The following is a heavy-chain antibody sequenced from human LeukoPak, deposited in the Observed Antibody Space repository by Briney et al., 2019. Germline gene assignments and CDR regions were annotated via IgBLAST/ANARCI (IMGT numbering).Heavy chain of an antibody. D-gene: IGHD1-1*01. J-gene: IGHJ4*02. Sequence: ASVKVSCKASGYTFTSYDINWVRQATGQGLEWMGWINPNSGNTGYAQKFQGRVTITRNTPISTAYMELSSLRSEDTAVYYCAYYHVNEEPPTFWGRGTLVTVSS. CDR2: INPNSGNT. CDR1: GYTFTSYD. CDR3: AYYHVNEEPPTF. V-gene: IGHV1-8*01.